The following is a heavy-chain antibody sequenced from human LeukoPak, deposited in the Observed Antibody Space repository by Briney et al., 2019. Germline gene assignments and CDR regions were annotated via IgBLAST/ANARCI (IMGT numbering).Heavy chain of an antibody. J-gene: IGHJ3*01. CDR3: ARVQGHPPNGLDV. D-gene: IGHD2-8*01. CDR1: GFTFSSYW. V-gene: IGHV3-74*01. CDR2: INSDASST. Sequence: AGGSLRLSCAASGFTFSSYWMHGVRQAPGKGLVWVSCINSDASSTSYADSVKGRFTISRDNAKNTLYLQMNSLRAEDTAVYYCARVQGHPPNGLDVWGQGTMVTVSS.